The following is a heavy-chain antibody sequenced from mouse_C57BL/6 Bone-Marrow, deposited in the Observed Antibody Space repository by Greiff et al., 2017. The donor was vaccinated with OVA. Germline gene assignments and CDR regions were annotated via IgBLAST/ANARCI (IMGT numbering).Heavy chain of an antibody. CDR3: ARRVSSGYVSYYFDY. Sequence: VQLQESGAELARPGASVKLSCKASGYNFTSYGISWVKQRTGQGLEWIGEIYPRSGNTYYNEKFKGKATMTADKSSSTAYMELRSLTSEDSAVYFCARRVSSGYVSYYFDYWGRGTTLTVSS. CDR1: GYNFTSYG. CDR2: IYPRSGNT. D-gene: IGHD3-2*02. V-gene: IGHV1-81*01. J-gene: IGHJ2*01.